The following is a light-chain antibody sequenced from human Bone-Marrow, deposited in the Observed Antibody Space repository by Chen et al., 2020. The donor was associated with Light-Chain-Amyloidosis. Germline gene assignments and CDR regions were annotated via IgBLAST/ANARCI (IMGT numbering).Light chain of an antibody. J-gene: IGLJ3*02. CDR1: TLSKHY. CDR3: QSAGTSDNYRHWV. Sequence: SSKLTQPPSVSVSPGQTATITCSGDTLSKHYAHWYQQRPGQAPVLVMYADSERPSGIPERFSAASSGKTVTSTITGVQAEDEADYYCQSAGTSDNYRHWVFGGGTKLTVL. CDR2: ADS. V-gene: IGLV3-25*03.